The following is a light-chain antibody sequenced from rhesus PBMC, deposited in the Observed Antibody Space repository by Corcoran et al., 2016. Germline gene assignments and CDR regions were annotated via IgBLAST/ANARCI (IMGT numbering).Light chain of an antibody. Sequence: DIQMTQSPSSLSASVGDTVTITCRARQGISIWLAWYQQKPGKAPNLMIYKASNLQAGVPSRFSGNGSGTDFTLTISNLQSEDFATYYCQQYNNRPWTFGQETKVEIK. CDR3: QQYNNRPWT. CDR1: QGISIW. J-gene: IGKJ1*01. V-gene: IGKV1-22*01. CDR2: KAS.